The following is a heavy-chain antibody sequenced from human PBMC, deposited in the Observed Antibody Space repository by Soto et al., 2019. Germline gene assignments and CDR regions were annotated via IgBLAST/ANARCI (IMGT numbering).Heavy chain of an antibody. V-gene: IGHV5-51*01. D-gene: IGHD3-10*01. CDR2: IYPGDSDT. CDR1: GYSFTSYW. J-gene: IGHJ5*02. Sequence: GESLKISCKGSGYSFTSYWIGWVRQMPGKGLEWMGIIYPGDSDTRYSPSFQGQVTISADKSISTAYLPWSSLKASDTAMYYCARQTGPFTMVRGGYGWFDPWGQGTLVTVSS. CDR3: ARQTGPFTMVRGGYGWFDP.